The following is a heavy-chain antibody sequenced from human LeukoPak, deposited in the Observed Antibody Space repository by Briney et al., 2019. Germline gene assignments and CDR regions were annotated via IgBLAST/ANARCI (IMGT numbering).Heavy chain of an antibody. Sequence: SETLSLTCTVSGGSISSYYWSWIRQPPGKGLEWIGYIYYSGSTNCNPSLKSRVTISVDTSKNQFSLKLSSVTAADTAVYYCARLYYYDSSGYYPIDAFDIWGQGTMVTVSS. CDR1: GGSISSYY. V-gene: IGHV4-59*01. J-gene: IGHJ3*02. D-gene: IGHD3-22*01. CDR3: ARLYYYDSSGYYPIDAFDI. CDR2: IYYSGST.